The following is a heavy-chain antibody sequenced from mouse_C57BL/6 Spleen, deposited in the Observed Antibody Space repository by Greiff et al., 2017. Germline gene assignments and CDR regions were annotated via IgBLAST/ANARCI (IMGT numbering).Heavy chain of an antibody. CDR1: GYTFTGYW. V-gene: IGHV1-9*01. CDR3: ARRGDRGYAMDY. Sequence: QVQLQQSGAELMKPGASVKLSCKATGYTFTGYWIEWVKQRPGHGLEWIGEILPGSGSTTYNEKFKGKATFAADTSSNTAYMQLSSLTTEDSAIYYCARRGDRGYAMDYWGQGTSVTVSS. J-gene: IGHJ4*01. CDR2: ILPGSGST. D-gene: IGHD2-14*01.